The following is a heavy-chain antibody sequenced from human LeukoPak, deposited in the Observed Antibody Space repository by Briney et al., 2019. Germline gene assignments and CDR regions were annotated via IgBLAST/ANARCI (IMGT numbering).Heavy chain of an antibody. Sequence: SETLSLTCAVYGGSFSGYYWSWIRRPPGKGLEWIGDINHSGSTNYNPSLKSRVTISVDTSKNQFSLKLSSVTAADTAVYYCARGPYYDIWTGQPDYYGMDVWGQGTTVTVSS. CDR2: INHSGST. V-gene: IGHV4-34*01. CDR3: ARGPYYDIWTGQPDYYGMDV. D-gene: IGHD3-9*01. CDR1: GGSFSGYY. J-gene: IGHJ6*02.